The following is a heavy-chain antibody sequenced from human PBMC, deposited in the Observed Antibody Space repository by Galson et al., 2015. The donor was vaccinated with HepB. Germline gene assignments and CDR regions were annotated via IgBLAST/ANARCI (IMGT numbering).Heavy chain of an antibody. Sequence: SLRLSCAASGFSIKTDYMTWVRQAPGKGLEWVSAFSVYKHYSESVEGRFAVSRDDSRNTFYLQMNNLSVEDTAIYYCARFLRGAYEAWFDSWGPGTLVTVSS. CDR1: GFSIKTDY. J-gene: IGHJ5*01. D-gene: IGHD5-12*01. V-gene: IGHV3-23*01. CDR3: ARFLRGAYEAWFDS. CDR2: FSVYK.